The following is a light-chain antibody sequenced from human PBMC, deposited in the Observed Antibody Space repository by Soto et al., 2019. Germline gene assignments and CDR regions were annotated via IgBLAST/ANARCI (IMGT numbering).Light chain of an antibody. CDR1: QSLLHSNGYNY. J-gene: IGKJ1*01. Sequence: DIVMTQSPLSLPVTPGEPASISCRSSQSLLHSNGYNYLDWYLQKPGQSPQLLIYLGSNRASGVPDRFSGTGSGTDFTLKIIRVEAEDVGVYYCMQALQGPPTFGQGTKVDI. CDR3: MQALQGPPT. V-gene: IGKV2-28*01. CDR2: LGS.